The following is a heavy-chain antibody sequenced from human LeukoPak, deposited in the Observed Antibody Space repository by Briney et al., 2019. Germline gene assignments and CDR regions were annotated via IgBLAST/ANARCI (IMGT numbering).Heavy chain of an antibody. Sequence: ASVKVSCKASGGTFSSYAISWVRQAPGQGLEWMGRIIPIFGTANYAQKFQGRVTITTDESTSTAYMELSSLRSEDTAVYYCARDRWDSSSWYGNFDYWGQGTLVTVSS. D-gene: IGHD6-13*01. V-gene: IGHV1-69*05. CDR2: IIPIFGTA. J-gene: IGHJ4*02. CDR3: ARDRWDSSSWYGNFDY. CDR1: GGTFSSYA.